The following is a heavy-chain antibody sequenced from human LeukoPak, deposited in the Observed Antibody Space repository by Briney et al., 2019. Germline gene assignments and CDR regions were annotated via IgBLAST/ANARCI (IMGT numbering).Heavy chain of an antibody. D-gene: IGHD3-10*01. V-gene: IGHV1-3*01. CDR2: INAGNGNT. Sequence: ASVKVSCKASGYTFTSYAMHWVRQAPGQRLEWMGWINAGNGNTKYSQKFQGRVTITRDTSASTAYMELSSLRSEDTAVYYRARDTETDEIVNGEFDYWGQGALVTVSS. J-gene: IGHJ4*02. CDR3: ARDTETDEIVNGEFDY. CDR1: GYTFTSYA.